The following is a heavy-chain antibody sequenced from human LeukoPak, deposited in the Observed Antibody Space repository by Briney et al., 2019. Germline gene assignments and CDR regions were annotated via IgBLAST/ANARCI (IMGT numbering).Heavy chain of an antibody. CDR2: ISSSSSYI. J-gene: IGHJ6*02. Sequence: GGSLRLSCAASGFTFSSYSMNWVRQAPGKGLEWVSSISSSSSYIYYADSVKGRFTISRDNAKNTLYLQVNSLRVEDTAIYYCARDRWVAADFHYYYAMDVWGQGTTVTVSS. V-gene: IGHV3-21*01. CDR3: ARDRWVAADFHYYYAMDV. D-gene: IGHD6-25*01. CDR1: GFTFSSYS.